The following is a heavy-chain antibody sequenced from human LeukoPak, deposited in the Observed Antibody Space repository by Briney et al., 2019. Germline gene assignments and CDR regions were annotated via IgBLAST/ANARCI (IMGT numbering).Heavy chain of an antibody. CDR2: ISSSGSTI. CDR3: ARGRSSGRKNYFDY. CDR1: GFTFSDYY. J-gene: IGHJ4*02. D-gene: IGHD6-19*01. Sequence: GGSLRLSCAASGFTFSDYYMSWIRQAPGKGLEWVSYISSSGSTIYYADSVKGRFTISRDNAENSLYLQMNSLRAEDTAVYYCARGRSSGRKNYFDYWGQGTLVTVSS. V-gene: IGHV3-11*01.